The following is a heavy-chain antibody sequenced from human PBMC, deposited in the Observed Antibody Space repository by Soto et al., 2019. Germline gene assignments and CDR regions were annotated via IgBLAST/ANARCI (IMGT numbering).Heavy chain of an antibody. CDR2: ISGSGGST. J-gene: IGHJ6*02. Sequence: GGSLRLSCAASGFTFSSYAMSWVRQAPGKGLEWVSAISGSGGSTYYADSVKGRFTISRDNSKNTLYLQMNSLRAEDTAVYYCAKGEEYSGSYYVLYYGMDDWGQGTTVTVS. D-gene: IGHD1-26*01. CDR3: AKGEEYSGSYYVLYYGMDD. V-gene: IGHV3-23*01. CDR1: GFTFSSYA.